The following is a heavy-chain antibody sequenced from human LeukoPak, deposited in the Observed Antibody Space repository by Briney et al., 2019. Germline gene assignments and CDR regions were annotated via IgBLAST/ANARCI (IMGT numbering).Heavy chain of an antibody. Sequence: PSETLSLTCTVSGGSISSSSYYWGWIRQPPGKGLEWIGSIYYSGSTYYNPSLKSRVTISVDTSKNQFSLKLSSVTAADTAVYYCARLKYDFRSGPTSSWGQGTLVTVSS. CDR3: ARLKYDFRSGPTSS. J-gene: IGHJ5*02. D-gene: IGHD3-3*01. V-gene: IGHV4-39*01. CDR2: IYYSGST. CDR1: GGSISSSSYY.